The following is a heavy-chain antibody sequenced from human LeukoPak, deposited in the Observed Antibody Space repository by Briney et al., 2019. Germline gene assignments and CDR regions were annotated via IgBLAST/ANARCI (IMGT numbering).Heavy chain of an antibody. D-gene: IGHD3-16*01. CDR2: IYYSGST. CDR1: GGSISSSSYY. CDR3: ARETSQKGAHYMDV. V-gene: IGHV4-61*01. Sequence: PSETLSLTCTVSGGSISSSSYYWGWIRQPPGKGLEWIGYIYYSGSTNYNPSLKSRVTISVHTSKNQFSLKLRSVTAADTAVYYCARETSQKGAHYMDVWGKGTTVTISS. J-gene: IGHJ6*03.